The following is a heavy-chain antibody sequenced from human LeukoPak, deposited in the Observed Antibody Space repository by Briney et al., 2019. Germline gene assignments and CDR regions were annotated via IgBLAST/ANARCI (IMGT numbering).Heavy chain of an antibody. D-gene: IGHD5-18*01. CDR1: GFSFSTYA. V-gene: IGHV3-23*01. J-gene: IGHJ4*02. Sequence: GGSLRLSCAASGFSFSTYAMSWVRQAPGKGLEWVSVMSGSGDRIFYADSVKGRFTISRDNAKNSLYLQMNSLRAEDTAVYYCARDTSGYTFDDWGQGTLVTVSS. CDR3: ARDTSGYTFDD. CDR2: MSGSGDRI.